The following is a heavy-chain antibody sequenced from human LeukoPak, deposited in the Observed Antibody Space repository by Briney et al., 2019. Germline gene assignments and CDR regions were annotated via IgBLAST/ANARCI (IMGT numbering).Heavy chain of an antibody. CDR3: ARDPWSGTYSGGEDI. CDR2: IWSDGSNR. D-gene: IGHD3-16*01. CDR1: GFTFSSYA. J-gene: IGHJ3*02. Sequence: GRSLRLSCAASGFTFSSYAMHWVRQAPGKGPEWVAVIWSDGSNRYYADSVKGRFTISRDNSRNMLYLQMNSLRAEDTAVYYCARDPWSGTYSGGEDIWGQGTTVTVSS. V-gene: IGHV3-33*08.